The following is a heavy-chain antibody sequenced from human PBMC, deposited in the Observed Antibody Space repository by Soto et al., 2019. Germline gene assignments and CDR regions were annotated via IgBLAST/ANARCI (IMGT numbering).Heavy chain of an antibody. D-gene: IGHD2-2*01. CDR3: ARGAYCNSSSCYRNGMDV. CDR2: MSYDGTNK. CDR1: GFTFSNYA. Sequence: GGSLRVSWAASGFTFSNYAMHWVRQAPGKGLDWVAVMSYDGTNKYYTDSVKGRFTISRDSSKNTLNLQMNSLRAEDTAVYYCARGAYCNSSSCYRNGMDVWGQGTTVTVSS. J-gene: IGHJ6*02. V-gene: IGHV3-30-3*01.